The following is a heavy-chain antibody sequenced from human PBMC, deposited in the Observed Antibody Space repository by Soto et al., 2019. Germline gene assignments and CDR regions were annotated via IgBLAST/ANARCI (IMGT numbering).Heavy chain of an antibody. CDR1: GYTFTNYA. V-gene: IGHV1-3*01. J-gene: IGHJ5*02. Sequence: ASVQVSCKASGYTFTNYAIHWVRQAPGQRLEWMGWINAGNGNTKYSQKFQGRVTITRDTSASTAYMELSSLRSEDTAVYDCARDRTSITAAGTSYWFDPWGKGTLVTVSS. CDR2: INAGNGNT. CDR3: ARDRTSITAAGTSYWFDP. D-gene: IGHD6-13*01.